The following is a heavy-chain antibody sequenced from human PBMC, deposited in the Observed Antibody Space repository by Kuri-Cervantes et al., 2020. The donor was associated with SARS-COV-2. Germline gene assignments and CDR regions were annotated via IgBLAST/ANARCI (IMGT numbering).Heavy chain of an antibody. D-gene: IGHD4-17*01. CDR2: ISYDGSNK. CDR1: GFTFSSYA. J-gene: IGHJ2*01. V-gene: IGHV3-30-3*01. Sequence: LSLTCAASGFTFSSYAMHWVRQAPGKGLEWVAVISYDGSNKYYADSVKGRFTISGDNSKNTLYLQMNSLRAEDTAVYYCARDFYGDYVWYFDLWGRGTLVTVSS. CDR3: ARDFYGDYVWYFDL.